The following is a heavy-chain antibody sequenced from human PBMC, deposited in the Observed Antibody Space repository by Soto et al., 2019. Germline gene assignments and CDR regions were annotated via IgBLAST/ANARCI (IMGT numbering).Heavy chain of an antibody. CDR3: ARDLQFTMVRGVIITHVGGMDV. J-gene: IGHJ6*02. Sequence: PSETLSLTCTVSGGSISSYYWSWIRQPAGKGLEWIGRIYTSGSTNYNLSLKSRVTMSVDTSKNQFSLKLGSVTAADTAVYYCARDLQFTMVRGVIITHVGGMDVWGQGTTVTVSS. CDR2: IYTSGST. CDR1: GGSISSYY. D-gene: IGHD3-10*01. V-gene: IGHV4-4*07.